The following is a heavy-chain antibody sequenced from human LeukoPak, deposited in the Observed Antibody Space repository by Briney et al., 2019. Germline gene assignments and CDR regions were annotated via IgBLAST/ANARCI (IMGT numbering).Heavy chain of an antibody. D-gene: IGHD2-15*01. CDR1: GGSINNYY. J-gene: IGHJ3*02. Sequence: SETLSLTCTVSGGSINNYYWSWIRQPAGKGLEWIGRIYTRGSTNYNPSLKSRVTVSVDTSKNQFSLKLSSVTAADTAVYYCARGRYCSADICSGGDAFGIWGQGTMVSVSS. CDR2: IYTRGST. CDR3: ARGRYCSADICSGGDAFGI. V-gene: IGHV4-4*07.